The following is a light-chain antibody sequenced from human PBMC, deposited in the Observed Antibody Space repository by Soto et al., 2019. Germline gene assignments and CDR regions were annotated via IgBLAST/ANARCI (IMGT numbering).Light chain of an antibody. CDR1: QGISSY. CDR2: AAS. Sequence: AIRMTQSPSSFSASTGDRVTITCRASQGISSYLAWYQQKPGKAPKLLIYAASTLQSGVPSRFSGSGSGTDFTRTISCPQSEDFATYYCQQYYSYPWTFGQGTKVEIK. CDR3: QQYYSYPWT. V-gene: IGKV1-8*01. J-gene: IGKJ1*01.